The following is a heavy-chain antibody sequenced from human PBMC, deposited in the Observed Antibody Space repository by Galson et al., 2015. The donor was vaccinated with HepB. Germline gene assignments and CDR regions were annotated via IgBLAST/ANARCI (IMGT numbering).Heavy chain of an antibody. CDR3: AREGEYFFDY. Sequence: SLRPSCAASGFIFSSYALHWVRQAPGKGLEWVAYISYDGTNKHYADSVKGRFTISRDKSKNTLYLHMNSQREEDTAVYYCAREGEYFFDYWGQGTLVTVSS. J-gene: IGHJ4*02. CDR1: GFIFSSYA. V-gene: IGHV3-30*04. CDR2: ISYDGTNK.